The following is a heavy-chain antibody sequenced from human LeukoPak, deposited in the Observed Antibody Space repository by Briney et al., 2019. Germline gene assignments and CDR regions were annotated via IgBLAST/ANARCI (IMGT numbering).Heavy chain of an antibody. V-gene: IGHV4-30-4*01. D-gene: IGHD5-18*01. CDR3: VKAPTVAGSYGWFDP. Sequence: SETLSLTCTVSGGSITSGNNYWNWIRQSPGKGLEWIGFIYSGGRTNYNPFLRSRAVISADASKNQISLRVESMTAADRAVYYCVKAPTVAGSYGWFDPWGQGTLVTVSS. J-gene: IGHJ5*02. CDR2: IYSGGRT. CDR1: GGSITSGNNY.